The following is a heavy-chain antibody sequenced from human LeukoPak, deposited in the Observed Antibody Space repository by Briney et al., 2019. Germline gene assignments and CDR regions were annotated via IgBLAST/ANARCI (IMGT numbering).Heavy chain of an antibody. Sequence: VASVKVSCKASGGTFSSYTISWVRQAPGQGLEWMGRINPNSGGTNYAQKFQGRVTMTRNTSISTAYMELSSLRSEDTAVYYCARVGPHYYYYMDVWGKGTTVTVSS. V-gene: IGHV1-8*02. CDR2: INPNSGGT. J-gene: IGHJ6*03. CDR1: GGTFSSYT. CDR3: ARVGPHYYYYMDV.